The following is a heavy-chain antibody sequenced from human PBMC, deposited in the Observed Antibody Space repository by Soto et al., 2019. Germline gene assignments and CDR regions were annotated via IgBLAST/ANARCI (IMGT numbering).Heavy chain of an antibody. D-gene: IGHD6-13*01. CDR3: ARHRGIAAARDRVAFDI. V-gene: IGHV5-51*01. Sequence: GESLKISCKGSGYSFTSYWIGWVRQMPGKGLEWMGIIYPGDSDTRYSPSFQGQVTISADKSISTAYLQWSSLKASDTAMYYCARHRGIAAARDRVAFDIWGQGTMVTVSS. CDR2: IYPGDSDT. CDR1: GYSFTSYW. J-gene: IGHJ3*02.